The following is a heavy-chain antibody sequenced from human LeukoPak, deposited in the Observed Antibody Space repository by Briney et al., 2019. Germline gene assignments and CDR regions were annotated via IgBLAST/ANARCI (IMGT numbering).Heavy chain of an antibody. Sequence: SETLSLTCTVSGGYIITSGHYWGWIRQPPGKGLEWIGSVYYTGVTSTNPFFRSRMSISVDTSKNQFTLNPTSVTAADAAVYYCARERSSSGGHNWFDPWGQGTLVTVSS. CDR2: VYYTGVT. J-gene: IGHJ5*02. V-gene: IGHV4-39*06. D-gene: IGHD4-23*01. CDR1: GGYIITSGHY. CDR3: ARERSSSGGHNWFDP.